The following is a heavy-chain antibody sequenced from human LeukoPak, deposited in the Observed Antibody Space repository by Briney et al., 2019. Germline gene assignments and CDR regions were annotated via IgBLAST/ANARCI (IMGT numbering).Heavy chain of an antibody. V-gene: IGHV3-11*04. CDR2: ISSSGSTI. D-gene: IGHD3-10*01. J-gene: IGHJ3*02. CDR3: ARGPETLDYGSGSREHGAFDI. CDR1: GFTFSDDY. Sequence: GGSLRLSCAASGFTFSDDYMSWIRQAPGKGLEWVSYISSSGSTIYYADSVKGRFTISRDNAKNSLYLQLNSLRAEDTAVYYCARGPETLDYGSGSREHGAFDIWGQGTMVTVSS.